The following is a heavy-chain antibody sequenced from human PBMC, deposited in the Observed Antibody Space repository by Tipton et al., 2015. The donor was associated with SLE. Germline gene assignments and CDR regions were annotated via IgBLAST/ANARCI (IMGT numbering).Heavy chain of an antibody. CDR1: GFTYSGYA. V-gene: IGHV3-30*02. CDR3: AKFEKTTDFYLDS. CDR2: IRADGSNK. Sequence: SLRLSCAASGFTYSGYAKHWVRQAPGKGLEWVAFIRADGSNKDYADSVKGRFTISRDNSKNTLYLQMNRLRVEDTATYYCAKFEKTTDFYLDSWGQGTLVSVSS. D-gene: IGHD1/OR15-1a*01. J-gene: IGHJ4*02.